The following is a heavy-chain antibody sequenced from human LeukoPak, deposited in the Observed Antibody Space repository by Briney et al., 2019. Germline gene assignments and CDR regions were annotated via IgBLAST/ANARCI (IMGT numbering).Heavy chain of an antibody. CDR1: GGSISRYY. CDR2: IYTSGSN. D-gene: IGHD2-15*01. CDR3: ARSLAPSAGRVYYFDY. V-gene: IGHV4-4*07. Sequence: SETLSLTCTVSGGSISRYYWSWLRQPAGKGLEWIGRIYTSGSNNYNPSLKSRVTMSVGTSKSHFSLKLSSVTAADTAVYYCARSLAPSAGRVYYFDYWGQGTLVTVSS. J-gene: IGHJ4*02.